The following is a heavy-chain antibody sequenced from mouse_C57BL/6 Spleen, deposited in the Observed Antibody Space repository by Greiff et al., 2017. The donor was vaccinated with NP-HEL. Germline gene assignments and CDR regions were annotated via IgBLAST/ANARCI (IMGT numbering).Heavy chain of an antibody. CDR1: GYAFTNYL. CDR2: INPGSGGT. D-gene: IGHD1-1*01. V-gene: IGHV1-54*01. Sequence: VQLQQSGAELVRPGTSVKVSCKASGYAFTNYLIEWVKQRPGQGLEWIGVINPGSGGTNYNEKFKGKATLTADKSSSTAYMQLSSLTSEDSAVYFCARSDYGSSFLYAMDYWGQGTSVTVSS. J-gene: IGHJ4*01. CDR3: ARSDYGSSFLYAMDY.